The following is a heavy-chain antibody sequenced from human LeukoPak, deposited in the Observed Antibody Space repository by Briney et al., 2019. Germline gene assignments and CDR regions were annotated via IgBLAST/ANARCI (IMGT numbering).Heavy chain of an antibody. Sequence: PGRSLRLSCAASGFTFSSYGMHWVRQAPGKGLEWLAVISYDGSNKYYADSVKGRFTISRDNSKNTLYLQMNSLRAEDTAVYYCAKDNSPPYYYGMDVWGKGTTVTVSS. CDR3: AKDNSPPYYYGMDV. V-gene: IGHV3-30*18. CDR2: ISYDGSNK. D-gene: IGHD4-23*01. CDR1: GFTFSSYG. J-gene: IGHJ6*04.